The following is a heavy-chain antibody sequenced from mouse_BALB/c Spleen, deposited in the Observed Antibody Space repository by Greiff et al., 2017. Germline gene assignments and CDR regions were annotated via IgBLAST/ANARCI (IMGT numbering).Heavy chain of an antibody. J-gene: IGHJ4*01. D-gene: IGHD2-10*01. CDR3: AISESYYGADCAMDY. CDR1: GFTFSSFG. Sequence: DVMLVESGGGLVQPGGSRKLSCAASGFTFSSFGMHWVRQAPEKGLEWVAYISSGSSTIYYADTVKGRFTISRDNPKNTLFLQMTSLRSEDTAMYYCAISESYYGADCAMDYWGQGTSVTVSS. CDR2: ISSGSSTI. V-gene: IGHV5-17*02.